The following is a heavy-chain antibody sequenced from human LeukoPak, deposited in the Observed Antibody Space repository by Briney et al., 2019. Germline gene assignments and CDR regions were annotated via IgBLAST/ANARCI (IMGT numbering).Heavy chain of an antibody. CDR2: IKQDGSEK. D-gene: IGHD3-10*01. J-gene: IGHJ4*02. CDR1: GFTFSNYW. CDR3: CSDVGIQVRANIDY. V-gene: IGHV3-7*02. Sequence: GGSLRLSCAASGFTFSNYWMTWVRQAPGKGLEWVANIKQDGSEKYYVDSVKGRFTISRDNAKNSLYLQMNSLRAEDTAVYYCCSDVGIQVRANIDYWGQGTLVTVSS.